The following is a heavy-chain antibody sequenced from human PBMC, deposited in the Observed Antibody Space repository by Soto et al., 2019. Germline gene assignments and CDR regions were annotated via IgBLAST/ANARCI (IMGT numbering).Heavy chain of an antibody. CDR1: GFTFSSYA. J-gene: IGHJ4*02. CDR2: ISGSGGST. V-gene: IGHV3-23*01. Sequence: EVQLLESGGGLVQPGGSLRLSCAASGFTFSSYAMSWVRQAPGKGLEWVSAISGSGGSTYYADSVKGRFTISRDNSKNTLYLQMNSRRAEDTAVYYCAKRITFGGVRNYWGQGTLVTVSS. D-gene: IGHD3-16*01. CDR3: AKRITFGGVRNY.